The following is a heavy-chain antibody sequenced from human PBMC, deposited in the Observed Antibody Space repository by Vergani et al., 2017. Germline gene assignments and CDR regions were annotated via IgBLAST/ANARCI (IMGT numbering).Heavy chain of an antibody. CDR2: VIYSGNT. V-gene: IGHV4-39*01. D-gene: IGHD3/OR15-3a*01. Sequence: QLQLQESGPGLVKPSETLSLTCSVSGASIDRSKNYWGWIRQPPGKGLEWIGSVIYSGNTNYDPSLKSRVTISIDTSKNQFSLKVHSVTAADTAVYYCGRGETRTDWLDPWGQGTQVIVSS. CDR3: GRGETRTDWLDP. CDR1: GASIDRSKNY. J-gene: IGHJ5*02.